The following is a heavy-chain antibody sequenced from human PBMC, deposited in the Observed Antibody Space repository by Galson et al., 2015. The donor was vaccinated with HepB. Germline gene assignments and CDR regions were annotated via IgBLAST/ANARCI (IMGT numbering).Heavy chain of an antibody. J-gene: IGHJ4*02. D-gene: IGHD3-3*01. Sequence: SLRLSCAASGFTFGDYAMSWFRQAPGKGLEWVGFIRSKAYGGTTEYAASVKGRFTISRDDSKSIAYLQMNSLKTEDTAVYYCTRTPYYDFWSGYYNYYFDYWGQGTLVTVSS. V-gene: IGHV3-49*03. CDR3: TRTPYYDFWSGYYNYYFDY. CDR2: IRSKAYGGTT. CDR1: GFTFGDYA.